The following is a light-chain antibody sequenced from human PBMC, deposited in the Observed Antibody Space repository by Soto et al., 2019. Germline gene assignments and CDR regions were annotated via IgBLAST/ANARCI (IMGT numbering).Light chain of an antibody. V-gene: IGKV1-9*01. Sequence: IQLTQFPSSLSASVGDRVTITCRASQGVSSHLAWHQQKPGKAPKLLIYEVSTLQSGVPSRFSGSGSGTEFTLTISSLQSEDFAVYYCQQYNNWPPLTFGQGTRLEIK. CDR1: QGVSSH. CDR2: EVS. CDR3: QQYNNWPPLT. J-gene: IGKJ5*01.